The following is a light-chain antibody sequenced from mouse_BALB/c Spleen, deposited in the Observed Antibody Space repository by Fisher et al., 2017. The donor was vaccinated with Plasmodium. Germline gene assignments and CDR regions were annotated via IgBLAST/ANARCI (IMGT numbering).Light chain of an antibody. CDR1: QSLLNSDGKTY. Sequence: VLTQSPLTLSVTIGQPASISCKSSQSLLNSDGKTYLSWLLQRPGQSPKRLIYKVSNRFSGVPDRFSGSGSGTDFTLKINRVEAEDLGVYFCSQSTHLPLTFGAGTKLELK. J-gene: IGKJ5*01. CDR2: KVS. V-gene: IGKV1-135*01. CDR3: SQSTHLPLT.